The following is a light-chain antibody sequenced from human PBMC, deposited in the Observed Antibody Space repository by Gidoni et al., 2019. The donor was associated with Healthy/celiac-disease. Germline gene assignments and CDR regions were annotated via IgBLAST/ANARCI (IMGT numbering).Light chain of an antibody. J-gene: IGLJ2*01. CDR3: AAWDDSLNGVV. V-gene: IGLV1-44*01. CDR2: SNN. Sequence: QSVLTQPPSASGTPGQRVTISCSGSSSNIGSNTVNWYQQLPGTAPKLLIYSNNQRPSGVPDRCSGYKSVTSASLAISGLQSEDEADYYCAAWDDSLNGVVFGGGTKLTVL. CDR1: SSNIGSNT.